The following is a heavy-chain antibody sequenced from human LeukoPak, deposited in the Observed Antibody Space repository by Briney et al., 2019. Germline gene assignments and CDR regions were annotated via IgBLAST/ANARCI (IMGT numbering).Heavy chain of an antibody. CDR2: INANSGAT. V-gene: IGHV1-2*02. CDR1: GYTFTGYC. J-gene: IGHJ5*02. Sequence: ASVKVSCKASGYTFTGYCIHWVRQAPGQGLEWMGWINANSGATNYAQKFQGRVTVTRDTSINTAYMELSRLTSDDTAVYYCAREAPANNWFDPWGQGTPVTVSS. CDR3: AREAPANNWFDP.